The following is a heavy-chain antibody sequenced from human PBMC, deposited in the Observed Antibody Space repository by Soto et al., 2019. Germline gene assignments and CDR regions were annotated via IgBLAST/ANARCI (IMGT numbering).Heavy chain of an antibody. J-gene: IGHJ4*02. D-gene: IGHD2-2*01. V-gene: IGHV1-3*01. CDR2: INAGNGNI. CDR1: GYTFSSYA. Sequence: ASVKVSCKASGYTFSSYAMHWVRQAPGQRLEWMGWINAGNGNIKYSQKFQGRVTFTRDTSANMAYMELSSLRSEDTAVYYCARGEYQLIFSVGIAFWGQGTLVTVSS. CDR3: ARGEYQLIFSVGIAF.